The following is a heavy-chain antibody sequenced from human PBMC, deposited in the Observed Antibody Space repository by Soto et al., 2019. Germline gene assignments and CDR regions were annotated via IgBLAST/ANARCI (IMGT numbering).Heavy chain of an antibody. Sequence: QVQLQESGPGLVKPSQTLSLTCTFSGGSISSGGYYWSWIRQHPGKGLEWIGYIYYSGSTYYNPSLKSRVTISVDTSKNQFSLKLSSVTAADTAVYYCTRGLSNPGWFDPWGQGTLVTVSS. CDR2: IYYSGST. D-gene: IGHD4-4*01. V-gene: IGHV4-31*03. CDR1: GGSISSGGYY. CDR3: TRGLSNPGWFDP. J-gene: IGHJ5*02.